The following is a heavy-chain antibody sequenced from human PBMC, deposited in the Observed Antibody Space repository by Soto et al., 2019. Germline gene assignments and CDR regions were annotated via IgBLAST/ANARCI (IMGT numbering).Heavy chain of an antibody. CDR2: INSDGSRT. CDR3: ATVATGSYDWFDP. CDR1: GFTFSTYY. Sequence: EVQLVESGGGLGQPGGSLRLSCAASGFTFSTYYMHWVRQAPGKGLVWVSRINSDGSRTNYADSVKGRFTTFRDNAKNTLYLQLNSLTAEDTAVYYGATVATGSYDWFDPWGKGTLVPVSS. J-gene: IGHJ5*02. V-gene: IGHV3-74*01. D-gene: IGHD1-26*01.